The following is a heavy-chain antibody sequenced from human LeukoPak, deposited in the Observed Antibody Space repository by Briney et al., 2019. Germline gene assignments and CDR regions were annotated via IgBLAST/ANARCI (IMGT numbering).Heavy chain of an antibody. CDR2: IIPILGIA. V-gene: IGHV1-69*02. Sequence: SVKVSCKASGGTFSSYTISWVRQAPGQGLEWMGRIIPILGIANYAQKFQGRVTITADKSTSTAYMELSSLRPEDTAVYYCAVLVGYSYGSVPTSTNWFDPWGQGTLVTVSS. D-gene: IGHD5-18*01. CDR1: GGTFSSYT. J-gene: IGHJ5*02. CDR3: AVLVGYSYGSVPTSTNWFDP.